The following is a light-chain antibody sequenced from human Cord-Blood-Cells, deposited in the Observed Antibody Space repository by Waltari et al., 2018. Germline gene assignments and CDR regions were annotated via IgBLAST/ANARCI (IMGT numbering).Light chain of an antibody. CDR3: QQSYSTPYT. Sequence: DIQMTQYPSSLSASVGDRVTITCRATQSISSYLNWYQQKPGKAPKLLIYAASSLQSGVPSRFSGSGSGTDFTLTSSCLQPEDFATYYCQQSYSTPYTFGQGTKLEIK. CDR1: QSISSY. V-gene: IGKV1-39*01. CDR2: AAS. J-gene: IGKJ2*01.